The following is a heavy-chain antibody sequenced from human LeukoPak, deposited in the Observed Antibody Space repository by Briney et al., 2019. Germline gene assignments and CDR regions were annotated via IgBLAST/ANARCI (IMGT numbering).Heavy chain of an antibody. CDR1: GFTVSSNY. CDR2: IYSGGST. D-gene: IGHD2-15*01. J-gene: IGHJ4*02. Sequence: GGSLRLSCAASGFTVSSNYMSWVGQAPGKGLEWVSVIYSGGSTYYADSVKGRFTISRDNSKNTLYLQMNSLRAEDTAVYYCARESCSGGSCYFDYWGQGTLVTVSS. CDR3: ARESCSGGSCYFDY. V-gene: IGHV3-66*02.